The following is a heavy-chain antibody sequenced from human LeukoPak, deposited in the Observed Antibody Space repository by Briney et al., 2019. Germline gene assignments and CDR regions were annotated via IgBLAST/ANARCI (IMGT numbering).Heavy chain of an antibody. CDR2: INTDGTST. V-gene: IGHV3-74*01. CDR1: GFTFSSFW. J-gene: IGHJ1*01. Sequence: GPSLRLSCAASGFTFSSFWMHWVRQTPGKGLVWVSRINTDGTSTYSADSVRGRFTISRDNAKNTLYLQMNSLRAEDTAVYYCARPTGSTSLSSAFQHWGQGTLVTVSS. CDR3: ARPTGSTSLSSAFQH. D-gene: IGHD1-7*01.